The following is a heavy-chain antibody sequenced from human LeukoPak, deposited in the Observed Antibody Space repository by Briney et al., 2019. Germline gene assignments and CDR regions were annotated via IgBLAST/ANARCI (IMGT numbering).Heavy chain of an antibody. CDR2: ISGSGGST. J-gene: IGHJ4*02. Sequence: SEGSLRLSCVPSGFTLSSYAMSWVRQAPGEGVEWVSAISGSGGSTYYADSVKGRFTISRDNSKNTLYLQMNSLRAEDTAVYYCAKYYYDSSGYYYDPIYFDYWGQGTLVTVSS. CDR3: AKYYYDSSGYYYDPIYFDY. D-gene: IGHD3-22*01. V-gene: IGHV3-23*01. CDR1: GFTLSSYA.